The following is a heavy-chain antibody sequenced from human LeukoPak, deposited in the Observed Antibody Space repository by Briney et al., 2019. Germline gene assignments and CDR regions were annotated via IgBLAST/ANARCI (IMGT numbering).Heavy chain of an antibody. CDR3: ARVSDYDYGGNSLDY. V-gene: IGHV4-59*01. CDR1: GGSISKYY. D-gene: IGHD4-23*01. J-gene: IGHJ4*02. CDR2: VSDRGST. Sequence: SETLSLTCTVFGGSISKYYWSWVRQSPGKGLEWIGYVSDRGSTDYNPSLKSRVTISVDTSKNQFSLKLSSVTAADTAVYYCARVSDYDYGGNSLDYWGQGTLVTVSS.